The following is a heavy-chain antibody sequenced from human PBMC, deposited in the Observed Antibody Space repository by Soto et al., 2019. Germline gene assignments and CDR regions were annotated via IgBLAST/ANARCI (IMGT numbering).Heavy chain of an antibody. CDR3: ARGGSSWSAEYYQH. CDR2: ISGYNGNT. J-gene: IGHJ1*01. CDR1: GYTFTNYG. Sequence: QVQLMQSGREVKKTGASVRVSCKASGYTFTNYGISWVRQAPGQGPEWMGWISGYNGNTKYAQKFQGRVTMTTDTSTSTAYMELRSLRFDDTAVYYCARGGSSWSAEYYQHWGQGTLVIVSS. D-gene: IGHD6-13*01. V-gene: IGHV1-18*01.